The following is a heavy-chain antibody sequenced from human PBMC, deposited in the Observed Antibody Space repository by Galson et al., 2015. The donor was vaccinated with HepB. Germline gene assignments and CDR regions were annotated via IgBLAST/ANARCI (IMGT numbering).Heavy chain of an antibody. D-gene: IGHD5-12*01. Sequence: SLRLSCAASGFTVSSNYMSWVRQAPGKGLEWVSVIYSGGSTYYADSVKGRFTISRHNSKNTLYLQMNSLRAEDTAVYYCARDLSGYEPYYYYGMDVWGQGTTVTVSS. CDR3: ARDLSGYEPYYYYGMDV. CDR2: IYSGGST. V-gene: IGHV3-53*04. J-gene: IGHJ6*02. CDR1: GFTVSSNY.